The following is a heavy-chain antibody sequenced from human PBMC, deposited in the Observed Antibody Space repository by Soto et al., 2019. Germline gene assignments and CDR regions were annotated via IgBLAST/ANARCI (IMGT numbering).Heavy chain of an antibody. CDR1: GYTFTGYY. Sequence: ASVKVSCKASGYTFTGYYMHWVRQAPGQGLEWMGWINPNSGGTNYAQKFQGRVTMTRDTSISTAYMELSRLRSDDTAVYYCARLLDYGDYPADYWGQGTLVTVSS. D-gene: IGHD4-17*01. J-gene: IGHJ4*02. CDR3: ARLLDYGDYPADY. CDR2: INPNSGGT. V-gene: IGHV1-2*02.